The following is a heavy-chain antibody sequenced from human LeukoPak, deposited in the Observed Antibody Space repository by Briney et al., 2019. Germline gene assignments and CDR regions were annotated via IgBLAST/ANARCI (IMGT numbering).Heavy chain of an antibody. CDR1: GFTFSSYS. CDR3: AKERSFWEVRGNAFDL. D-gene: IGHD3-3*01. CDR2: ISDDGGST. V-gene: IGHV3-23*01. Sequence: PGGSLRLSCAASGFTFSSYSMNWVRQAPGKGLEWVSAISDDGGSTYYADSVKGRFTISRDNSKNTLYLHMNSLRAEDRAIYYCAKERSFWEVRGNAFDLWGQGTMVTVSS. J-gene: IGHJ3*01.